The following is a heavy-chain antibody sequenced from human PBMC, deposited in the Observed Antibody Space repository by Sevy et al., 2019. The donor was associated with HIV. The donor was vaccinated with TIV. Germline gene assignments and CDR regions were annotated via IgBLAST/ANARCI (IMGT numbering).Heavy chain of an antibody. CDR3: AGEGYYSSGWYYYYGMDV. J-gene: IGHJ6*02. D-gene: IGHD6-19*01. CDR1: GYSISSGYY. Sequence: SETLSLTCTVSGYSISSGYYWGWIRQPPGKGLEGIGSIYHSGSTYYNPSLKSRVTISVDTSKNQFSLKLSYVTAADTAVYYCAGEGYYSSGWYYYYGMDVWGQGTTVTVSS. V-gene: IGHV4-38-2*02. CDR2: IYHSGST.